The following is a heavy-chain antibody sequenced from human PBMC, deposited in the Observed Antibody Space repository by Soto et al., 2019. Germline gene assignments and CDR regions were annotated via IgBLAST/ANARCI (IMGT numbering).Heavy chain of an antibody. CDR1: GFTFSSYA. CDR3: APMGV. Sequence: PGGSLRLSCAASGFTFSSYAMSWVRQAPGKGLEWVPAISGSDNNTYYADSVKGRFTISRDNSKNTLYLQMSSLRADDTTVYYCAPMGVWGQGTTVTVSS. V-gene: IGHV3-23*01. CDR2: ISGSDNNT. J-gene: IGHJ6*02.